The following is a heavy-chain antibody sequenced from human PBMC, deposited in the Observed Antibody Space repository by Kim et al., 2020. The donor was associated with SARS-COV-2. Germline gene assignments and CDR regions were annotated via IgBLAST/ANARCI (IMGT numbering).Heavy chain of an antibody. Sequence: GGSLRLSCAASGFTFDNYAMSWVRQPQGRGLEWVSSIAGRAEWTTYARSVEGRFMMSRDNSNNRVYLQMNSLTAEDTAVYYCTRDAQRRDDYWGQGTLVTVSS. CDR3: TRDAQRRDDY. CDR2: IAGRAEWT. J-gene: IGHJ4*02. V-gene: IGHV3-23*01. CDR1: GFTFDNYA.